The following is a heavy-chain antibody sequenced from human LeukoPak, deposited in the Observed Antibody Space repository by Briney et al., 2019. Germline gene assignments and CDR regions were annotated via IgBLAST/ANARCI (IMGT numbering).Heavy chain of an antibody. D-gene: IGHD5-12*01. CDR1: PDTFSSYT. V-gene: IGHV1-69*06. J-gene: IGHJ4*02. CDR3: ARDQGRGYSGYDTFGGY. CDR2: IIPIFGTT. Sequence: SPKVSCKASPDTFSSYTISWVRQAPGPGLEWLGGIIPIFGTTNYVQKFQGRVTITAEKSTSTAYMELSSLRSEDAAVYYCARDQGRGYSGYDTFGGYWGQGNLVTVSS.